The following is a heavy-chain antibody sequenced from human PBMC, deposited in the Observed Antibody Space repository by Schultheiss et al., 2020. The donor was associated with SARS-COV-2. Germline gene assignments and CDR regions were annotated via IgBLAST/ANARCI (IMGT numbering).Heavy chain of an antibody. D-gene: IGHD4/OR15-4a*01. CDR3: ARDVLDGYYGMDV. J-gene: IGHJ6*02. Sequence: GGSLRLSCAASGFTFSSYSMNWVRQAPGKGLEWVSYISSSSSTIYYADSVKGRFIISRDNSKNTLYLQMNSLRAEDTAVYYCARDVLDGYYGMDVWGQGTTVTVSS. CDR2: ISSSSSTI. V-gene: IGHV3-48*01. CDR1: GFTFSSYS.